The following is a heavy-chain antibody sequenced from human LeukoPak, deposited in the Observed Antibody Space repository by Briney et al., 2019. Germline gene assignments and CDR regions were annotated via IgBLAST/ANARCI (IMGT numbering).Heavy chain of an antibody. CDR2: FDPEDGET. CDR3: ATIYCSGGSCYSRRHAFDI. J-gene: IGHJ3*02. D-gene: IGHD2-15*01. CDR1: GYTLTELS. Sequence: GASVKVSCKVSGYTLTELSMHWVRQAPGKGLEWMGGFDPEDGETIYAQKFQGRVTMTEDTSTDTAYMELSGLRSEDTAVYYCATIYCSGGSCYSRRHAFDIWGQGTMVTVSS. V-gene: IGHV1-24*01.